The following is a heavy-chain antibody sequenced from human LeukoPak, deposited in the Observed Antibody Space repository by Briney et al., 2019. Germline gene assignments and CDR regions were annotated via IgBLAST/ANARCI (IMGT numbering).Heavy chain of an antibody. D-gene: IGHD5-12*01. CDR1: GFTFSFYW. Sequence: PGGALRISFAAPGFTFSFYWMHLVRQAPGKGLVWVSRINSDGSSTSYADSVKGRVTISRDNAKNTLYLQMNSLRAEDTAMYYCARGFSGYDYWGQGTLVTVSS. CDR2: INSDGSST. J-gene: IGHJ4*02. CDR3: ARGFSGYDY. V-gene: IGHV3-74*01.